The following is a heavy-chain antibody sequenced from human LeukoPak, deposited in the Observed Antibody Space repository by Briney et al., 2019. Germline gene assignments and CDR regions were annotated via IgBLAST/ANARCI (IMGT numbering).Heavy chain of an antibody. D-gene: IGHD6-19*01. Sequence: GSLRLSCAASGFTFSSYGMHWVRQAPGKGLEWVAVISYDGSNKYYADSVKGRFTISGDNSKNTLYLQMNSLRAEDTAVYYCAKDSVAGFFFDYWGQGTLVTVSS. CDR2: ISYDGSNK. CDR3: AKDSVAGFFFDY. J-gene: IGHJ4*02. V-gene: IGHV3-30*18. CDR1: GFTFSSYG.